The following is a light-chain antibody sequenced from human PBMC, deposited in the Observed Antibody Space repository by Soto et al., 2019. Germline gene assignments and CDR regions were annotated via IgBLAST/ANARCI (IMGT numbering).Light chain of an antibody. CDR1: SSDVGGYKY. CDR2: HVS. Sequence: QSALTQPASVSGSPGQSITISCTGTSSDVGGYKYVSWYQQHPGKAPKLMIYHVSDRPSGVSNRFSGSKSGNTASLTISGLQAEDEADYYCSSYTSSSTVVVFGGGTQLTVL. V-gene: IGLV2-14*01. CDR3: SSYTSSSTVVV. J-gene: IGLJ2*01.